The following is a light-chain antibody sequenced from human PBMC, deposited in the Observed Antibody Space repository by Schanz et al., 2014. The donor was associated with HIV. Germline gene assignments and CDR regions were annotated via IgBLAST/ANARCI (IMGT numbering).Light chain of an antibody. Sequence: DIQMTPSPSPLSASIGATITITCRASQAIRADLGWYQQKPGRAPKRLIYGASNLQSGVPSRFSGSGSETEFTLTVSSLQAEDFATYYCLQYHAFPWTFGQGTKVDVK. J-gene: IGKJ1*01. CDR1: QAIRAD. CDR3: LQYHAFPWT. V-gene: IGKV1-17*01. CDR2: GAS.